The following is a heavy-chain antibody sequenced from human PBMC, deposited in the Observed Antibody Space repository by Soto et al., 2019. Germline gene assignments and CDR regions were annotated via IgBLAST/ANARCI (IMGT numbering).Heavy chain of an antibody. CDR2: IYYSGST. Sequence: QVQLQESGPGLVKPSETLSLTCTVSGGSISSYYWSWIRQPPGKGLEWIGYIYYSGSTNYNPSLKSPVTIPVDTTKNQFSQKLTSVTAADTAVYYCARQGSYESGPLNWFDPWGQGTLVTVSS. D-gene: IGHD5-18*01. CDR3: ARQGSYESGPLNWFDP. CDR1: GGSISSYY. V-gene: IGHV4-59*08. J-gene: IGHJ5*02.